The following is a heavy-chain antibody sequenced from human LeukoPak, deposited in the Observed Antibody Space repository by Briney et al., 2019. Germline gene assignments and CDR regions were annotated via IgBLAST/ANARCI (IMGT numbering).Heavy chain of an antibody. CDR1: GYTFTSYG. D-gene: IGHD2-15*01. V-gene: IGHV1-18*01. J-gene: IGHJ5*02. Sequence: ASVKVSCKASGYTFTSYGISWVRQAPGQGLEWMGWISAYNGNTNYAQKFQGRVTMTRDTSISTAYMELSRLRSDDTAVYYCARDVLSGFDPWGQGTLVTVSS. CDR2: ISAYNGNT. CDR3: ARDVLSGFDP.